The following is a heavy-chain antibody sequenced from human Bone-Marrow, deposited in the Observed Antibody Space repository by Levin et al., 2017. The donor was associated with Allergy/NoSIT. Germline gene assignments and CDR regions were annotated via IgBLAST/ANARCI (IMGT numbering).Heavy chain of an antibody. CDR3: SRERSTYDYVWGSYRYTRGTYYFDY. V-gene: IGHV4-34*01. CDR2: INHSGST. J-gene: IGHJ4*02. Sequence: SETLSLTCAVYGGSFSGYYWSWIRQPPGKGLEWIGEINHSGSTNYNPSLKSRVTISVDTSKNQFSLKLSSVTAADTAVYYCSRERSTYDYVWGSYRYTRGTYYFDYWGQGTLVTVSS. D-gene: IGHD3-16*02. CDR1: GGSFSGYY.